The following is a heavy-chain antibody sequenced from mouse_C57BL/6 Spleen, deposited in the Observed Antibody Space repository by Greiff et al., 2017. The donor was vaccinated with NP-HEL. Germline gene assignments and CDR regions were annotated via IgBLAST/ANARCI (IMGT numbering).Heavy chain of an antibody. V-gene: IGHV1-82*01. Sequence: VKLQESGPELVKPGASVKISCKASGYAFSSSWMNWVKQRPGKGLEWIGRIYPGDGDTNYNGKFKGKATLTADKSSSTAYMQLSSLTSEDSAVYFCARYVSSYGYFDVWGTGTTVTVSS. J-gene: IGHJ1*03. D-gene: IGHD1-1*01. CDR3: ARYVSSYGYFDV. CDR2: IYPGDGDT. CDR1: GYAFSSSW.